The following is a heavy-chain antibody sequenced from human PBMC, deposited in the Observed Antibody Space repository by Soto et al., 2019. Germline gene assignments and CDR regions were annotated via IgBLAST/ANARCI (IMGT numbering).Heavy chain of an antibody. Sequence: GGSLRLSCAASGFTFSSYDMHWVRQAPGKGLEWVAVISYDGSNKYYADSVKGRFTISRDNSKNTLYLQMNSLRAEDTAVYYYAKVRIAAARTFDFWGQGTLVTGS. CDR1: GFTFSSYD. CDR3: AKVRIAAARTFDF. CDR2: ISYDGSNK. D-gene: IGHD6-13*01. J-gene: IGHJ4*02. V-gene: IGHV3-30*18.